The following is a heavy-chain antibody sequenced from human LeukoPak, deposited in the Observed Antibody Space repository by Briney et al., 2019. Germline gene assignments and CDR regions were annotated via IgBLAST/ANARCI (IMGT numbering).Heavy chain of an antibody. CDR1: GFTFSSNA. CDR3: ARDRAVVVMNPHYYYGMDV. V-gene: IGHV3-23*01. Sequence: GGSLRLSCAASGFTFSSNAMNWVRQAPGKGLEWMSLIYADGRSIYYADSVKGRFTISRDNSKNTLYLQMNSLRAEDTGVYYCARDRAVVVMNPHYYYGMDVWGEGTTVIVSS. CDR2: IYADGRSI. J-gene: IGHJ6*04. D-gene: IGHD3-22*01.